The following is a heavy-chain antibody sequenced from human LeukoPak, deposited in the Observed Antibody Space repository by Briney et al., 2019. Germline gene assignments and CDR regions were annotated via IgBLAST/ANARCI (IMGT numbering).Heavy chain of an antibody. Sequence: PGGSLRLSCAASGFTFSSYAMSWVRQAPGKGLEWVSAISGSGGSTYYADSVKGRFTISRDNSKNTLYLQMNSLRAEDTAVYYCAKGPGSVTHYYYYYMDVWGKGTTVTVSS. V-gene: IGHV3-23*01. CDR1: GFTFSSYA. CDR3: AKGPGSVTHYYYYYMDV. D-gene: IGHD1-14*01. CDR2: ISGSGGST. J-gene: IGHJ6*03.